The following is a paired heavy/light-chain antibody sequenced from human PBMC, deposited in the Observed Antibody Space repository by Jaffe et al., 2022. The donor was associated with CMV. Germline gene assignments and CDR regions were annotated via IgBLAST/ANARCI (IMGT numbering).Light chain of an antibody. Sequence: DIQMTQSPSSLSASVGDRVTITCQASQDISNYLNWYQQKPGKAPKLLIYDASNLETGVPSRFSGSGSGTDFTFTISSLQPEDIATYYCQQYDNLPTFGGGTKVEIK. V-gene: IGKV1-33*01. J-gene: IGKJ4*01. CDR3: QQYDNLPT. CDR1: QDISNY. CDR2: DAS.
Heavy chain of an antibody. CDR2: INSDGSST. D-gene: IGHD2-15*01. V-gene: IGHV3-74*01. CDR1: GFTFSSYW. J-gene: IGHJ3*02. CDR3: ARVAISKYCSGGSCYSGVGAFDI. Sequence: EVQLVESGGGLVQPGGSLRLSCAASGFTFSSYWMHWVRQAPGKGLVWVSRINSDGSSTSYADSVKGRFTISRDNAKNTLYLQMNSLRAEDTAVYYCARVAISKYCSGGSCYSGVGAFDIWGQGTMVTVSS.